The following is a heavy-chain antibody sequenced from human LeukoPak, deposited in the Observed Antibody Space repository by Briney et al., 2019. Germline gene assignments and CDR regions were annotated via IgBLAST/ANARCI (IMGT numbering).Heavy chain of an antibody. J-gene: IGHJ5*02. CDR1: GGSFSGYY. CDR3: ARGSRLLWFGELLTAANWFDP. CDR2: INHSGST. V-gene: IGHV4-34*01. D-gene: IGHD3-10*01. Sequence: KPSETLSLTCAIYGGSFSGYYWSWIRQPPGKGLEWIGEINHSGSTNYNPSLKSRVTISVDTSKNQFSLKLSSVTAADTAVYYCARGSRLLWFGELLTAANWFDPWGQGTLVTVSS.